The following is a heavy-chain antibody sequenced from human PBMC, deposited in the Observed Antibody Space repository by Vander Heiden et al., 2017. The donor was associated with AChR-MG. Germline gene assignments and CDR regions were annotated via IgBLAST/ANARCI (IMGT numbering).Heavy chain of an antibody. CDR1: GFTLGITY. J-gene: IGHJ4*02. Sequence: EVQLMASGGGLAQPGGPLRLSCAASGFTLGITYMVWVRQAPGKGLEWVANITPDGSEKQYVDSVKGRFTISRDNAKNSLSLQMNSLRAEDTAVYYCASRSRDYWGQGTVVTVSS. CDR3: ASRSRDY. CDR2: ITPDGSEK. V-gene: IGHV3-7*01.